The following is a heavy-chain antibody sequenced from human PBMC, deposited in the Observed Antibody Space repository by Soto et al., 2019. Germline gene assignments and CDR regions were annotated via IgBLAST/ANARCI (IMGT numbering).Heavy chain of an antibody. CDR2: IMPVFRTP. V-gene: IGHV1-69*12. D-gene: IGHD2-8*01. Sequence: QVHLEQSGAGVKKPGSSVKVSCKASGGTFRTAAISWVRQAPGQGREWLGGIMPVFRTPDYAQKFQGRVTITADDSSSTAYMELIGLRSDDTAVYYCARDNDRPQLGGNYYYILDVWGQGTTITVSS. CDR1: GGTFRTAA. J-gene: IGHJ6*02. CDR3: ARDNDRPQLGGNYYYILDV.